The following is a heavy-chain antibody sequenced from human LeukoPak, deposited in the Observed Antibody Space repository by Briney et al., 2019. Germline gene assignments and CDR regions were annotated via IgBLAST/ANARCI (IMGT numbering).Heavy chain of an antibody. CDR1: GGSFSGYY. Sequence: SETLSLTCAVYGGSFSGYYWSWIRQPPGKGLEWIGEINHSGSTNYNPSLKSRVTISVDTSKNQFSLKLSSVTAADTAVYYCATRHSLLWFGELLAPFSYWGQGTLVTVPS. CDR3: ATRHSLLWFGELLAPFSY. CDR2: INHSGST. J-gene: IGHJ4*02. D-gene: IGHD3-10*01. V-gene: IGHV4-34*01.